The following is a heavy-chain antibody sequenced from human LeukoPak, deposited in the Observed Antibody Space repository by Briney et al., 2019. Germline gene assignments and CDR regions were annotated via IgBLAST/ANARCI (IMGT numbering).Heavy chain of an antibody. CDR1: GFTFSTYG. D-gene: IGHD2-15*01. Sequence: GGSLRLSCVASGFTFSTYGMSWVRQAPGKGLEWVSAITGSGGSTYYAGSVKGRFTISRDNSKNTLYLQINSLRAEDTAVYYCAKDGAYSKPFYYMDVWGKGTTVTISS. V-gene: IGHV3-23*01. J-gene: IGHJ6*03. CDR2: ITGSGGST. CDR3: AKDGAYSKPFYYMDV.